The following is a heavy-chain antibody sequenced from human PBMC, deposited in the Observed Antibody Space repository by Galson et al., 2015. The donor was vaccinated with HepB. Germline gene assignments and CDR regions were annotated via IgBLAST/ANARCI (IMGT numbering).Heavy chain of an antibody. CDR3: ATNGGSIAAAGRGGWFDP. CDR2: FDPEDGET. Sequence: SVKVSCKVSGCTLTELSMHWVRQAPGKGLEWMGGFDPEDGETIYAQKFQGRVTMTEDTSTDTAYMELSSLRSEDTAVYYCATNGGSIAAAGRGGWFDPWGQGTLVTVSS. CDR1: GCTLTELS. V-gene: IGHV1-24*01. D-gene: IGHD6-13*01. J-gene: IGHJ5*02.